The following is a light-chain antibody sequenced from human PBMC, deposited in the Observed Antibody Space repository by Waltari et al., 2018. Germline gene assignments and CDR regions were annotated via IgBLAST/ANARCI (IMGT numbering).Light chain of an antibody. J-gene: IGLJ3*02. Sequence: QSVLTQPPSVSGAPGQRVTISCTGCGSNIGAGYDVHWYQQLPRTAPKLLIYGSTSRTLGVPARFFGSTSGTSSSLAITGLQAEDEADYYCQSYDTSLSVVFGGGTKLTVL. CDR1: GSNIGAGYD. V-gene: IGLV1-40*01. CDR2: GST. CDR3: QSYDTSLSVV.